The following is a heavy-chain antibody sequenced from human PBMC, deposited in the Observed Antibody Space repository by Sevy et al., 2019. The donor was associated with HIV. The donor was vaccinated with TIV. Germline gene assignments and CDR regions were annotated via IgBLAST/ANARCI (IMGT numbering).Heavy chain of an antibody. CDR2: VSYDGSHK. CDR3: AKGSRATGSAFDV. J-gene: IGHJ3*01. Sequence: GGSLRLSCAVSGFTFSSYGMHWVRQAPGKGLEWVAVVSYDGSHKYYGEFVKGRFTISRDNSKNTVSLQMNSLRDEDTAVYYCAKGSRATGSAFDVWGQGTIVTVSS. CDR1: GFTFSSYG. V-gene: IGHV3-30*18. D-gene: IGHD2-15*01.